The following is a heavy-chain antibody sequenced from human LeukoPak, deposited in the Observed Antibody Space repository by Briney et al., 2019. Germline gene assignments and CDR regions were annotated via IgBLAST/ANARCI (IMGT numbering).Heavy chain of an antibody. J-gene: IGHJ4*02. CDR1: GGSISSGGYY. Sequence: SQTLSLTCTVSGGSISSGGYYWSWIRQHPGKGLEWLGYIYYSGSTYYNPSLKSRVTISVDTSKNQFSLKLSSVTAADTAVYYCARVNYYDSSGYYYQPYYFDYWGQGTLVTVSS. CDR2: IYYSGST. CDR3: ARVNYYDSSGYYYQPYYFDY. D-gene: IGHD3-22*01. V-gene: IGHV4-31*03.